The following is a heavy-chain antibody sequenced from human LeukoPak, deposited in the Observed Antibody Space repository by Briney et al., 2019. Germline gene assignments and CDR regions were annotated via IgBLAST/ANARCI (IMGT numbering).Heavy chain of an antibody. CDR3: ARDRHSVAVAGMPFYYPVVAFDI. Sequence: SVKVSCKASGGTFSSYAISWVQQAPGQGLEWMGGIIPIFGTANYAQKFQGRVTITADESTSTAYMELSSLRSEDTAVYYCARDRHSVAVAGMPFYYPVVAFDIWGQGTMVTVSS. CDR1: GGTFSSYA. J-gene: IGHJ3*02. D-gene: IGHD6-19*01. V-gene: IGHV1-69*13. CDR2: IIPIFGTA.